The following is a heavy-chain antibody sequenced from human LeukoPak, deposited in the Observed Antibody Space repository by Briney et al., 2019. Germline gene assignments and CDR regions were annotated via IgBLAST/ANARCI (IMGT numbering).Heavy chain of an antibody. CDR1: GYTFTSYD. CDR3: ARVTSGSPGVDFGF. CDR2: MNPNSGDS. Sequence: ASVKVSCKASGYTFTSYDINWVRQATGQGLEWMGWMNPNSGDSGFAQMFEGRVTLTRDTSINTAYMEVNNLRSDDTAVYYCARVTSGSPGVDFGFWGQGTLVTVSS. D-gene: IGHD6-6*01. V-gene: IGHV1-8*01. J-gene: IGHJ4*02.